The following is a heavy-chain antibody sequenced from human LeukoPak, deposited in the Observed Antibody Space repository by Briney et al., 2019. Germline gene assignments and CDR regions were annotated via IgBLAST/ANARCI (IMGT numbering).Heavy chain of an antibody. Sequence: GGSLRLSCAASGFTFSSYATHWVRQAPGKGLEWVAVISYDGSNKYYADSVKGRFTISRDNSKNTLYLQMNSLRAEDTAVYYCARSAGYCSSTSCYYYDYWGQGTLVTVSS. V-gene: IGHV3-30*04. J-gene: IGHJ4*02. CDR2: ISYDGSNK. CDR3: ARSAGYCSSTSCYYYDY. CDR1: GFTFSSYA. D-gene: IGHD2-2*01.